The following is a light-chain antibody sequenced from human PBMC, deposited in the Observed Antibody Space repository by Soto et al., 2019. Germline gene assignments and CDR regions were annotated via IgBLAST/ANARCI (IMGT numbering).Light chain of an antibody. Sequence: EIVVTQSPATLSVSPGERVTLSCRASQSVSSSLAWYQQRPGQAPRLLIYDTSTRAPGIAARFSGSGSGTEFTLTISSLQSEDFAVYFCQQFNNWPQTFGQGTKVDIK. V-gene: IGKV3-15*01. J-gene: IGKJ1*01. CDR3: QQFNNWPQT. CDR2: DTS. CDR1: QSVSSS.